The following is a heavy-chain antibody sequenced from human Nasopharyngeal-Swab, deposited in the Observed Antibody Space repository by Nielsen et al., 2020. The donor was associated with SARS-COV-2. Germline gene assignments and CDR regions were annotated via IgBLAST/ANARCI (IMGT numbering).Heavy chain of an antibody. Sequence: GESLKISCAASGFTFSSYSMNWVRQAPGKGLEWVSYISRSSSTIYYADSVRGRFTISRDNSKSTLYLQMNSLRAEDTAEYFCAKDGVRLNGIDVWGQGTTVTVSS. V-gene: IGHV3-48*04. CDR3: AKDGVRLNGIDV. CDR1: GFTFSSYS. J-gene: IGHJ6*02. CDR2: ISRSSSTI. D-gene: IGHD3-16*01.